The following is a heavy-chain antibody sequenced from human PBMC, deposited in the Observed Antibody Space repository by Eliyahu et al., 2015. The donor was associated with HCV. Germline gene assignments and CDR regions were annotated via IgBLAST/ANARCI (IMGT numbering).Heavy chain of an antibody. J-gene: IGHJ4*02. V-gene: IGHV1-58*01. CDR1: GSTXTNFT. D-gene: IGHD1-1*01. CDR3: AAGRNLNGPWDS. CDR2: LLVGSGST. Sequence: QMQLVQSGPEVKKPGTSXXVSCKAXGSTXTNFTVQWVRQARGQGLEWVGXLLVGSGSTKSAQSFQDRVTFTRDLSTDTAYLDLSSLRPEDAAVYYCAAGRNLNGPWDSWGQGTLVTVSS.